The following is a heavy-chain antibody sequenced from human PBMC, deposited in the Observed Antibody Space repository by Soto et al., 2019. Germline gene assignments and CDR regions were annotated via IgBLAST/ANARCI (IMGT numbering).Heavy chain of an antibody. CDR1: GFTFSSFS. CDR3: ARDWLFQAFDY. Sequence: SGGSLRLSCATSGFTFSSFSMNWVRQAPGKGLEWVASITGSSSYIYYADSVKGRFSISRDNAKNSLFLQMSSLRAEDTAVYYCARDWLFQAFDYWGQGTLVTVSS. CDR2: ITGSSSYI. V-gene: IGHV3-21*01. J-gene: IGHJ4*02. D-gene: IGHD3-22*01.